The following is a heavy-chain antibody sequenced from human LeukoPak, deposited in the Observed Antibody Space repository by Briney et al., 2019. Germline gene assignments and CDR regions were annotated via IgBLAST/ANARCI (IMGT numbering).Heavy chain of an antibody. D-gene: IGHD6-19*01. CDR3: AKEQWLAAKLTWFDP. CDR1: GFTFSSYA. V-gene: IGHV3-23*01. CDR2: ISGSGGSP. J-gene: IGHJ5*02. Sequence: PGGSLRLSCAASGFTFSSYAMSWVRQAPGKGLEWVSVISGSGGSPYYADSVKGRFTISRDNSKNTLYLQMNSLRADDTAVYYCAKEQWLAAKLTWFDPWGQGTLVTVSS.